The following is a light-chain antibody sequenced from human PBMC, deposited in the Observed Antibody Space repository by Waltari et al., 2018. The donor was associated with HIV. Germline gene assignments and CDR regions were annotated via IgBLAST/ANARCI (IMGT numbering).Light chain of an antibody. Sequence: QSALTQPASDSGSPGQSITISCTGPTRDVGAYDYVSWYQQHPGKAPILMIYEVNNRACGFANRCAGSKSGNTAARTSSGRQAEDGAEYYCSSYTSSDTLVFGAGTKLTVL. J-gene: IGLJ3*02. CDR1: TRDVGAYDY. CDR2: EVN. CDR3: SSYTSSDTLV. V-gene: IGLV2-14*01.